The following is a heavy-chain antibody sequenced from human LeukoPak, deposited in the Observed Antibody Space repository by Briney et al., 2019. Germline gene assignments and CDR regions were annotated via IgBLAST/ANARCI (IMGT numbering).Heavy chain of an antibody. CDR3: ASGYRVLANFDY. Sequence: GGSLRLSCAASGFTFSSYNMNWVRQAPGKGLEWVSSISSSSTYIYYADSVKGRFTISRDNAKNSLYLQMNSLRAEDTAVYYCASGYRVLANFDYWGQGTLVTVSS. D-gene: IGHD3-16*02. CDR1: GFTFSSYN. CDR2: ISSSSTYI. V-gene: IGHV3-21*01. J-gene: IGHJ4*02.